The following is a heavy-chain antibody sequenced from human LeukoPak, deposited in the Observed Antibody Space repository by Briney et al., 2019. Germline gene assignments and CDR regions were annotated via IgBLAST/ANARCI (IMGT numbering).Heavy chain of an antibody. CDR2: INPNSGST. V-gene: IGHV1-46*01. CDR1: GYTVTSHY. D-gene: IGHD3-10*01. CDR3: ARSDYYGAGSFDY. Sequence: ASVKVSCKASGYTVTSHYIHWVRQAPGQGLEWMGIINPNSGSTDQTQKFRGRVTLTRDTSTSTFYMELSSLRSEDTAMYYCARSDYYGAGSFDYWGQGTLVTVSS. J-gene: IGHJ4*02.